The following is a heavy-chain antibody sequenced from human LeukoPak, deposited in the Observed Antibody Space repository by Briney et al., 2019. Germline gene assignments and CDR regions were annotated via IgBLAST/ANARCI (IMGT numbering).Heavy chain of an antibody. CDR2: ISSSSSAM. Sequence: GGSLRLSCAASGFTFSTHSMHWVRQAPGRGLEWVSYISSSSSAMLYADSVKGRFTISRDNAKNSLYLQMNSLRDEDTAVYYCARDTRVGGTMDFDYWGQGTLVTVSS. J-gene: IGHJ4*02. V-gene: IGHV3-48*02. CDR1: GFTFSTHS. CDR3: ARDTRVGGTMDFDY. D-gene: IGHD1-26*01.